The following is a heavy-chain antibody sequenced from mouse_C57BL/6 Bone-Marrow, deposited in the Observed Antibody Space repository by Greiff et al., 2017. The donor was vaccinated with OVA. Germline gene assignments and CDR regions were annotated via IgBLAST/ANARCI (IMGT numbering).Heavy chain of an antibody. CDR3: ARYLDYGSSYWYFDV. Sequence: EVMLVESGGGLVQPGGSLSLSCAASGFTFTDYYMSWVRQPPGKALEWLGFIRNKANGYTTEYSASVKGRFTISRDNSQSILYLQMNALSAEDSATYYCARYLDYGSSYWYFDVWGTGTTVTVSS. CDR1: GFTFTDYY. J-gene: IGHJ1*03. V-gene: IGHV7-3*01. CDR2: IRNKANGYTT. D-gene: IGHD1-1*01.